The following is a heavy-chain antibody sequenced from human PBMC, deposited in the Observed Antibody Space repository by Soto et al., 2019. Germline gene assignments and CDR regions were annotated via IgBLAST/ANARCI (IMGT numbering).Heavy chain of an antibody. J-gene: IGHJ5*02. Sequence: SETLSLTCAVSCGSISSGGYSWSWIRQPPGKGLEWIGYIYHSGSTYYNPSLKSRVTISVDRSKNQFSLKLSSVTAADTAVYYCARAWVAYSSGSRSKDNWFDPWGQGTLVTVSS. D-gene: IGHD6-19*01. CDR1: CGSISSGGYS. V-gene: IGHV4-30-2*01. CDR2: IYHSGST. CDR3: ARAWVAYSSGSRSKDNWFDP.